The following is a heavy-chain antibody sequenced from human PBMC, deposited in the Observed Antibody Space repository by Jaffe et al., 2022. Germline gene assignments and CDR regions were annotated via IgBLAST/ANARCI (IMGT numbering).Heavy chain of an antibody. CDR1: GYTFTGYY. D-gene: IGHD3-9*01. J-gene: IGHJ4*02. CDR3: ARNSRDDILTGSKFDY. CDR2: INPNSGGT. Sequence: QVQLVQSGAEVKKPGASVKVSCKASGYTFTGYYMHWVRQAPGQGLEWMGRINPNSGGTNYAQKFQGRVTMTRDTSISTAYMELSRLRSDDTAVYYCARNSRDDILTGSKFDYWGQGTLVTVSS. V-gene: IGHV1-2*06.